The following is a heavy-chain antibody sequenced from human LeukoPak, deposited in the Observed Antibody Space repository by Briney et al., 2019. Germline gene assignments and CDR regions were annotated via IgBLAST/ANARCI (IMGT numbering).Heavy chain of an antibody. V-gene: IGHV3-30*02. D-gene: IGHD1-7*01. CDR1: GFTFSSYG. CDR3: AKDRWNYNPRHFDY. Sequence: PGGSLRLSCAASGFTFSSYGMHWVRQAPGKGLEWVAFIRYDGSSKYYADSVKGRFTISRDNSKNTLYLQMNSLRAEDTAVYYCAKDRWNYNPRHFDYWGQGTLVTVSS. J-gene: IGHJ4*02. CDR2: IRYDGSSK.